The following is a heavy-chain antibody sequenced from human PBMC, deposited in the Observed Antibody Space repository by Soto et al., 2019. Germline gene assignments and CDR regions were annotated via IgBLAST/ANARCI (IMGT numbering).Heavy chain of an antibody. CDR3: ARGMGAVDHYFDY. J-gene: IGHJ4*02. CDR2: IWYDGSNK. CDR1: GFTFSSYG. Sequence: QVQLVESGGGVVQPGRSLRLSCAASGFTFSSYGMHWVRQAPGKGLEWVAVIWYDGSNKYYADSVKGRFTISRDNSKNTLYLQMNSLRAEDTALYYCARGMGAVDHYFDYWGQGTLVTVSS. D-gene: IGHD3-9*01. V-gene: IGHV3-33*01.